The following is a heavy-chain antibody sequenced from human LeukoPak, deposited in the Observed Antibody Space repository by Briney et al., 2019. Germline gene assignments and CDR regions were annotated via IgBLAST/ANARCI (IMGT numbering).Heavy chain of an antibody. J-gene: IGHJ2*01. CDR3: ARQGIVGTTSYWYFDL. V-gene: IGHV4-59*08. CDR1: GGSISSHY. CDR2: IYYSGST. D-gene: IGHD1-26*01. Sequence: SETLSLTCAVSGGSISSHYWSWIRQPPGKGLEWIGHIYYSGSTNNNPSLRSRVTISVDTSKNQFSLNLSSVTAADTAVYYCARQGIVGTTSYWYFDLWGRGTLVTVSS.